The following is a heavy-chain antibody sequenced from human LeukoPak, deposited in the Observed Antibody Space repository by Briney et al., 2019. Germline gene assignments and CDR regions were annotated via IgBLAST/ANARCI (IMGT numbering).Heavy chain of an antibody. CDR2: IYSGGST. V-gene: IGHV3-66*01. D-gene: IGHD6-13*01. CDR1: GFAVSSNY. Sequence: PGGSLRLSCAASGFAVSSNYMSWVRQAPGKGLEWVSVIYSGGSTYYADSVKGRFTISRDNSKNTLYLQMNSLRAEDTAVYYCARDEQQLSFDYWGQGTLVTVSS. J-gene: IGHJ4*02. CDR3: ARDEQQLSFDY.